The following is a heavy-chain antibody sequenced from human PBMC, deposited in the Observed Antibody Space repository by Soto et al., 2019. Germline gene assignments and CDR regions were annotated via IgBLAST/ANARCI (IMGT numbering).Heavy chain of an antibody. J-gene: IGHJ4*02. CDR3: ARGRYGSGGSCYLFDY. V-gene: IGHV4-31*03. CDR1: GGSISSGGYY. D-gene: IGHD2-15*01. CDR2: IYYSGST. Sequence: QVQLQESGPGLVKPSQTLSLTCTVSGGSISSGGYYWSWIRQHPGKGLEWIGYIYYSGSTYYNPSRKCRFTISVDTSKNQFSLKLSSVTAADTAVYYCARGRYGSGGSCYLFDYWGQGTLVTVSS.